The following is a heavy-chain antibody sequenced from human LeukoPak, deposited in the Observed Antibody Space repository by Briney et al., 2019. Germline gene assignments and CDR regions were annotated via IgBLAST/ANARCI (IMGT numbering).Heavy chain of an antibody. V-gene: IGHV4-59*01. Sequence: PSETLSLTCTVSGGSISSYYWSWIRQPPGKGLEWIGYIYYSGSTNYNPSLKSRVTISVDTSKNQFSLKLSSVTAADTAVYYCARGGHYYDSSGYPFNYWGQGTLVTVSS. CDR1: GGSISSYY. CDR2: IYYSGST. J-gene: IGHJ4*02. CDR3: ARGGHYYDSSGYPFNY. D-gene: IGHD3-22*01.